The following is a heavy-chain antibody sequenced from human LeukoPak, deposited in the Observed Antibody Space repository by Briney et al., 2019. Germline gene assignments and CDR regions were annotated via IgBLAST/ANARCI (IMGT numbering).Heavy chain of an antibody. Sequence: GGSLRLSCSASGFTFSGYVMHWVRQAPGKGLEYVSAISSNGGSTYYADSVKGRFTISRDNSKNTLYVQVNSLGTEDTAAYYCAKGSYYDSSGSFYFDYWGQGTLVTVSS. CDR1: GFTFSGYV. D-gene: IGHD3-22*01. CDR2: ISSNGGST. J-gene: IGHJ4*02. CDR3: AKGSYYDSSGSFYFDY. V-gene: IGHV3-64*04.